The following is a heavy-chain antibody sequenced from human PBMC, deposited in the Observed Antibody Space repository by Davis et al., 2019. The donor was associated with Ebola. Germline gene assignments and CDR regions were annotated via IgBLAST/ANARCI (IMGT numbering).Heavy chain of an antibody. CDR2: ISSSSSYI. CDR3: ARDKSEIYGDYDYYGMDV. CDR1: GFTFSSYS. J-gene: IGHJ6*02. V-gene: IGHV3-21*01. D-gene: IGHD4-17*01. Sequence: GESLKISCAASGFTFSSYSMNWVRQAPGKGLEWVSSISSSSSYIYYADSVKGRFTISRDNAKNSLYLQMNSLRAEDTAVYYCARDKSEIYGDYDYYGMDVWGQGTTVTVSS.